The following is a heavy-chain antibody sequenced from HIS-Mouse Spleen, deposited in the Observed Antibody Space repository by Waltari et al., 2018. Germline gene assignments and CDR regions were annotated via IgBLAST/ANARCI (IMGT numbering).Heavy chain of an antibody. Sequence: QVQLQESGPGLVKPSETLSRTCTVSGYPISSGYYWGWIRQPPGKGREWIGSIYHSGSTYYTPSLTSRVTISVDTSKTQFSLKLRSVTAADTAVYYCARALEYSSSWYYYYYGMDVWGQGTTVTVSS. CDR1: GYPISSGYY. CDR3: ARALEYSSSWYYYYYGMDV. V-gene: IGHV4-38-2*02. D-gene: IGHD6-13*01. CDR2: IYHSGST. J-gene: IGHJ6*02.